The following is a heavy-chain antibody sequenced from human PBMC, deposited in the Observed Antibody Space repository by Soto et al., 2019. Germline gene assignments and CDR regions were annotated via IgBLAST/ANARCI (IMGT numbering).Heavy chain of an antibody. CDR1: GFSLSNAGMG. J-gene: IGHJ5*02. Sequence: QVTLKESGPVLVKPTETLTLTCTVSGFSLSNAGMGVSWIRQPPGKALEWLAHIFSNDERRFSTSLKNRLTISKDTFNSQGVLIMTHMDPVDTATYYCAQTEDGGRSRTPAGWFDAWGQGTLVTVSS. V-gene: IGHV2-26*01. CDR2: IFSNDER. D-gene: IGHD2-15*01. CDR3: AQTEDGGRSRTPAGWFDA.